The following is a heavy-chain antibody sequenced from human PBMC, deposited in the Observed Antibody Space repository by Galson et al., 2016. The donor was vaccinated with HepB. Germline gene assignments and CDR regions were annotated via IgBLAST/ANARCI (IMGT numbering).Heavy chain of an antibody. CDR1: GGSLSAHS. Sequence: EPLSLTCAVYGGSLSAHSWSWIRQPPGKGLEWLGEINHSGSTNYNPSPKSRLTISVDTSKNQFSLNLKSVTAGDTAVYYCARGRRRHLSFGSWGQGTVVTVSS. D-gene: IGHD1-1*01. J-gene: IGHJ4*02. V-gene: IGHV4-34*01. CDR2: INHSGST. CDR3: ARGRRRHLSFGS.